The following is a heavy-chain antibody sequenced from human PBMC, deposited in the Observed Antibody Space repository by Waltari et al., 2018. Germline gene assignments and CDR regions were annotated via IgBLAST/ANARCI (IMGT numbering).Heavy chain of an antibody. D-gene: IGHD3-10*01. Sequence: EVQLVESGGGLIQPGGSLRLSCAASGFTVSSNYMSWVRQAPGKGLELVSVIYSGCSKYYAYSVKGRFTISRDNSKNTLYLQMNSLRAEDTAVYYCARGVTMVRGVIGPLNYWGQGTLVTVSS. CDR1: GFTVSSNY. CDR3: ARGVTMVRGVIGPLNY. J-gene: IGHJ4*02. CDR2: IYSGCSK. V-gene: IGHV3-53*01.